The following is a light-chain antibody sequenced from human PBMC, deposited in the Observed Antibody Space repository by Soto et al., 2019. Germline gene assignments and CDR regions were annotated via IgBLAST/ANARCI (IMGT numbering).Light chain of an antibody. CDR3: QQYYSIPLT. CDR2: GAS. CDR1: RGVFFSSISKNY. Sequence: DIVMTQSPDSLAVSLGEGATIHCKSSRGVFFSSISKNYLAWYQHRPGQPPKLLIYGASTRESGVPDRFSGSGSGTDFTLTISSLQAEDVAVYYCQQYYSIPLTFGQGTKVDIK. V-gene: IGKV4-1*01. J-gene: IGKJ1*01.